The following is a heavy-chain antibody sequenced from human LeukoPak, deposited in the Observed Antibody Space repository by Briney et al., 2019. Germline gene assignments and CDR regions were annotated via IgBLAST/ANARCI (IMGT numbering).Heavy chain of an antibody. V-gene: IGHV3-23*01. CDR1: GFSFSVYA. CDR3: AKNPDTVATHNYFDY. CDR2: ISGSGTTT. D-gene: IGHD5-12*01. Sequence: PGGSLRLSCAASGFSFSVYAMSWVRQAPGKGLEWVSVISGSGTTTYYADSVKGRFSISRDNSKNTVSLQMNSLTADDTAVYYCAKNPDTVATHNYFDYWGQGTLVTVSS. J-gene: IGHJ4*02.